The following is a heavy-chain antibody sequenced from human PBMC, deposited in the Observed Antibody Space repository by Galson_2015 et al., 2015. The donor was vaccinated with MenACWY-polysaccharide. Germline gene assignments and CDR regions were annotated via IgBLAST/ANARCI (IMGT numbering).Heavy chain of an antibody. J-gene: IGHJ6*03. CDR2: ISYGGDSQ. V-gene: IGHV3-30*18. CDR1: GFSVSHFG. D-gene: IGHD2-2*01. Sequence: SLRLSCAASGFSVSHFGMHWVRQAPGKGLEWEAVISYGGDSQYYGDSVRGRFTISTDTSNNTLYLQMTSLTTEDTAVYYCAKVMTYLYQYIDVWGQGTTVIVSS. CDR3: AKVMTYLYQYIDV.